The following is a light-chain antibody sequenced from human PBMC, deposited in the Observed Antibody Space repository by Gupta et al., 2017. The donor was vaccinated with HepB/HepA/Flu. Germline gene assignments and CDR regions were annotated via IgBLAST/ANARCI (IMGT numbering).Light chain of an antibody. CDR1: RNIGGS. Sequence: DMHITQCSSSLTVSIGVRVTITCRPSRNIGGSLNWYQQKPGKAPNLLIYAASTLHNGVPSSFSGSGSLTDFTLTISSLQPEDFATYYFQQSDSSPLTFGGGTKVEIK. V-gene: IGKV1-39*01. J-gene: IGKJ4*01. CDR2: AAS. CDR3: QQSDSSPLT.